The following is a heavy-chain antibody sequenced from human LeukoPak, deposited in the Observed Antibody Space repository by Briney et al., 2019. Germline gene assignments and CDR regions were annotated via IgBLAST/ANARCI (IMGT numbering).Heavy chain of an antibody. V-gene: IGHV1-18*01. CDR1: GYTFTSYG. CDR2: ISAYNGNT. J-gene: IGHJ4*02. D-gene: IGHD3-9*01. Sequence: ASVKVSCKASGYTFTSYGISWVRQAPGQGLEWMGWISAYNGNTNYAQKLQGRVTMTTDTSTSTAYMELRSLRSDDTAVYYCARAPSGSYYDILTAETAFDYWGQGTLVTVSS. CDR3: ARAPSGSYYDILTAETAFDY.